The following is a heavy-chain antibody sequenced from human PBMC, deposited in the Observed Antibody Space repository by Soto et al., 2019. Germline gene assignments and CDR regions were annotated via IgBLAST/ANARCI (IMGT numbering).Heavy chain of an antibody. CDR2: ISAYNGNT. J-gene: IGHJ6*02. CDR1: GYAFTSYG. CDR3: ARDQGDYDYVWESTYGMDV. V-gene: IGHV1-18*01. Sequence: ASVKVSGKASGYAFTSYGISWVRQAPGQGLEWMGWISAYNGNTNYAQKLQGRVTMTTDTSTSTAYMELRSLRSDDTAVYYCARDQGDYDYVWESTYGMDVWGQGTTVTVSS. D-gene: IGHD3-16*01.